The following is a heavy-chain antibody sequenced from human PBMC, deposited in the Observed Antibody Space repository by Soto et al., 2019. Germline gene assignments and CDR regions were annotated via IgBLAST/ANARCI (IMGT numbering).Heavy chain of an antibody. Sequence: QVQLVESGGGVVQPGGSLRLSCATSGFTFSDSGMHWVRQAPGKGLEWVAVIWSDGSDKSYADSVEGPFTISRDNSKNNRYFQKNSLRAEDPGVFYCGGGNRYSSSAGWGGGFDYWGQGTLVTVSS. J-gene: IGHJ4*02. CDR1: GFTFSDSG. D-gene: IGHD6-6*01. CDR3: GGGNRYSSSAGWGGGFDY. V-gene: IGHV3-33*01. CDR2: IWSDGSDK.